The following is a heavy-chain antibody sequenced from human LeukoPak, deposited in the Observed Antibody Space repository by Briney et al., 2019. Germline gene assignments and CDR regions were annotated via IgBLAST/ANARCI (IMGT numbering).Heavy chain of an antibody. J-gene: IGHJ4*02. D-gene: IGHD6-25*01. Sequence: ASVRVSCKASGYSFSYFGINWVRQAPGQGLEWMGWINCYNGNTNYAQKSEGRLTLTTDTASSVYMELRNLRSDDTAVYYCARGLDAAAGLANFDYWGQGTLVTVSS. V-gene: IGHV1-18*01. CDR3: ARGLDAAAGLANFDY. CDR2: INCYNGNT. CDR1: GYSFSYFG.